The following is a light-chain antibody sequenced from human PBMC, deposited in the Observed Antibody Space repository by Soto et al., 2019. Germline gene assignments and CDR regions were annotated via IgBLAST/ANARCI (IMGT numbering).Light chain of an antibody. CDR2: STY. J-gene: IGLJ1*01. CDR3: EAYYDILSGYV. V-gene: IGLV1-44*01. CDR1: SSNIESNN. Sequence: QSVLTQPPSASGTPGQRVTISCSGSSSNIESNNVNWYQQLPGTAPKLVIYSTYDQPSGVPDRFSGSTSGTSASLVISGLKAEDEADYYCEAYYDILSGYVFGAGTKVTVL.